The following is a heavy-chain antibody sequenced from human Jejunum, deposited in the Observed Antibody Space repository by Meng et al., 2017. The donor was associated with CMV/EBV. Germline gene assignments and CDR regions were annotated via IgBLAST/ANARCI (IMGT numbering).Heavy chain of an antibody. CDR1: AFTFSSSA. Sequence: AFTFSSSAMTWVRQAPGKGLEWVSFIGSSGRPIYFPDSVKDRFTISRDKAKNSLYLQMNSLTVEDTAMYYCTRGGWRYSFGSFDYWGQGALVTVSS. CDR3: TRGGWRYSFGSFDY. CDR2: IGSSGRPI. J-gene: IGHJ4*02. V-gene: IGHV3-21*01. D-gene: IGHD5-18*01.